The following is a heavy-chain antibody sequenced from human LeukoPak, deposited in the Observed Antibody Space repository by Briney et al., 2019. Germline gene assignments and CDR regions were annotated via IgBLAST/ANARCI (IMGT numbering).Heavy chain of an antibody. D-gene: IGHD1-26*01. CDR2: IYYSGST. CDR3: ARARVGATNYYYYYMDV. Sequence: PSETLSLTCTVSGGSISSYYWSWIRQPPGKGLAWIGYIYYSGSTNYNPSLKSRVTISVDTSKNQFSLKLSSVTAADTAVYYCARARVGATNYYYYYMDVWGKGTTVTVSS. V-gene: IGHV4-59*08. CDR1: GGSISSYY. J-gene: IGHJ6*03.